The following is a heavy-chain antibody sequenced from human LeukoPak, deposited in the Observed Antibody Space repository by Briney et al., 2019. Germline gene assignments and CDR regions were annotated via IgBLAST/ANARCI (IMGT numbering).Heavy chain of an antibody. J-gene: IGHJ4*02. CDR3: AREDSGYYGTVDY. CDR1: GGSFSGYY. CDR2: INHSGST. Sequence: SETLSLTCAVYGGSFSGYYWSWIRQPPGKGLEWIGEINHSGSTNYNPSLKSRVTISVDTSKNQFSLKLSSVTAADTAVYYRAREDSGYYGTVDYWGQGTLVTVSS. V-gene: IGHV4-34*01. D-gene: IGHD3-22*01.